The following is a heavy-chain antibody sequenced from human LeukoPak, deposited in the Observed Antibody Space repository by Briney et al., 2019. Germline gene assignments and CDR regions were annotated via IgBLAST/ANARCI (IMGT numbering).Heavy chain of an antibody. CDR1: GYNFTSYG. CDR3: ARDDCSSTSCYLYYFDY. J-gene: IGHJ4*02. CDR2: ISAYNGNT. V-gene: IGHV1-18*01. D-gene: IGHD2-2*01. Sequence: ASVKLSCKASGYNFTSYGISWVRQAPGQGLEWMGWISAYNGNTNYAQKIQGRVTMTTDTSTSSAYMELRILRSDETAVYYCARDDCSSTSCYLYYFDYWGQGTLVTVSS.